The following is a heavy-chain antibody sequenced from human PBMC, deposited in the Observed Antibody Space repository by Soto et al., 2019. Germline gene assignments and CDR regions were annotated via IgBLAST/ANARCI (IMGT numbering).Heavy chain of an antibody. CDR1: GYRFTSYG. J-gene: IGHJ6*02. Sequence: ASVKVSCKASGYRFTSYGIGWVRQALGQGLEWMGWINAYNGNTNYAQNLQGRVTLTTDTSTSTAYMELRSLRSNDTAVYYCAMVDVYVTPSPQDVWGQGTTVTV. D-gene: IGHD3-16*01. CDR3: AMVDVYVTPSPQDV. CDR2: INAYNGNT. V-gene: IGHV1-18*01.